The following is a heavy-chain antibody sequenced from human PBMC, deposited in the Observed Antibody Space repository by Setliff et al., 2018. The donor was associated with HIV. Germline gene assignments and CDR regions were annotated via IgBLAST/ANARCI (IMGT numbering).Heavy chain of an antibody. Sequence: LSLTCTVSGGSISTCYWTWIRQPPGKGLEWIGYIYTGGSTSYNPSLKSRLTISLDTSKNQFSLKLSSVTAADTAVYYCARDQADVYNYLLSGAFDFWGQGAMVTVSS. J-gene: IGHJ3*01. CDR2: IYTGGST. V-gene: IGHV4-4*09. CDR1: GGSISTCY. D-gene: IGHD3-10*01. CDR3: ARDQADVYNYLLSGAFDF.